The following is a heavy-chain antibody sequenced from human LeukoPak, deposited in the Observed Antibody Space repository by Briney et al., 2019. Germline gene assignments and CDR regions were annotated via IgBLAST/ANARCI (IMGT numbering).Heavy chain of an antibody. D-gene: IGHD3-22*01. J-gene: IGHJ4*02. V-gene: IGHV3-48*01. CDR1: GFTFSSYS. CDR3: ARDTDSSGPPIGY. Sequence: GGSLRLSCAASGFTFSSYSMNWVRQAPGKGLEWVSYISSSSSTIYYAGSVKGRFTISRDNAKNSLYLQMNSLRAEDTAVYYCARDTDSSGPPIGYWGQGTLVTVSS. CDR2: ISSSSSTI.